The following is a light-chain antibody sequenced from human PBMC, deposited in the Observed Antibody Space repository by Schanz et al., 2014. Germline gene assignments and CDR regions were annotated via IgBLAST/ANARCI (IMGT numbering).Light chain of an antibody. CDR2: DAS. J-gene: IGKJ1*01. Sequence: VVVTQSPGTLSVFPGERATLSCRASHSVRTNLAWYQQKPGQAPRLVIYDASNRATGIPPRFSGSGSGTDFTLTISSLEPEDFAVYYCQQHGTLPVTFGQGTKVEIK. CDR3: QQHGTLPVT. V-gene: IGKV3-11*01. CDR1: HSVRTN.